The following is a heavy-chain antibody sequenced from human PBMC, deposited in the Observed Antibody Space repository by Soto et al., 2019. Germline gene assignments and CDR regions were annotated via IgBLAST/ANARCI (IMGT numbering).Heavy chain of an antibody. V-gene: IGHV1-3*01. CDR3: ASDYGSNWRL. CDR1: GFVSSNYN. J-gene: IGHJ4*02. D-gene: IGHD6-19*01. CDR2: INAGNGNT. Sequence: QAHLVQSGAEVKMPGDSVQVSCKASGFVSSNYNFHWVRQAPGQSLEWMGRINAGNGNTQYSQNFQGRVTFTSDASASTAFMDLTTLRFEDRAMYYCASDYGSNWRLWGQGTLVSVSS.